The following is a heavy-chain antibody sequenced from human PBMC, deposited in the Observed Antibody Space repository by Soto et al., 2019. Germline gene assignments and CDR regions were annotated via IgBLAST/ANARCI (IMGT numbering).Heavy chain of an antibody. Sequence: QVQLQESGPGLVKPSQTLSLTCTVSGGSISSGGYYWSWIRQHPGKGLEWIGYIYYSGSTYYNPSLKSRVTISVDTSKNQCALKLSSVTAADTAVYYCATTQWLRHYYFDYWGQGTLVTVSS. CDR1: GGSISSGGYY. CDR3: ATTQWLRHYYFDY. D-gene: IGHD5-12*01. J-gene: IGHJ4*02. V-gene: IGHV4-31*03. CDR2: IYYSGST.